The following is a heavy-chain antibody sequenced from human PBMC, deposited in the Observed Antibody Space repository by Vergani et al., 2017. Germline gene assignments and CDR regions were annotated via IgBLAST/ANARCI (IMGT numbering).Heavy chain of an antibody. CDR3: AREKTSTFPGYSSGHAYYGMDV. J-gene: IGHJ6*02. V-gene: IGHV1-18*01. CDR1: GYTFTSYG. CDR2: ISAYNGNT. D-gene: IGHD6-19*01. Sequence: QVQLVQSGAEVKKPGASVKVSCKASGYTFTSYGISWVRQAPGQGLEWMGWISAYNGNTNYAQKLQGRVTMTTDTSTSTAYMELRSLRSDDTAVYYCAREKTSTFPGYSSGHAYYGMDVWGQGTTVTVSS.